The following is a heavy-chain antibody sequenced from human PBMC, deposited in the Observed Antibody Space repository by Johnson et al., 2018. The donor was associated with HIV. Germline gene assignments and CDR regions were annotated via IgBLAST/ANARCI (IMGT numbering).Heavy chain of an antibody. Sequence: QEQLVESGGGVVQPGRSLRLSCAASGFTFSSYGMHWVRQAPGKGLAWVAVIWYDGSNKYYADSVKGRFTSSRDNSKNTLYLQMNSLRAEDTAVYYCARVRLPDAFDIWGQGTMVTVSS. CDR2: IWYDGSNK. CDR1: GFTFSSYG. CDR3: ARVRLPDAFDI. J-gene: IGHJ3*02. V-gene: IGHV3-30*19.